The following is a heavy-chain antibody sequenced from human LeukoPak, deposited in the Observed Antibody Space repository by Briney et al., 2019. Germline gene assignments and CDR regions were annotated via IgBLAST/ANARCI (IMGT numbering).Heavy chain of an antibody. Sequence: GSSVKVSCKASGGTFSSYAISWVRQAPGQGLEWMGRIIPILGIANYAQKFQGRVTTTADKSTSTAYMELSSLRSEDTAVYYCARGQPYAHVDYWGQGTLVTVSS. CDR1: GGTFSSYA. D-gene: IGHD1-14*01. V-gene: IGHV1-69*04. CDR2: IIPILGIA. CDR3: ARGQPYAHVDY. J-gene: IGHJ4*02.